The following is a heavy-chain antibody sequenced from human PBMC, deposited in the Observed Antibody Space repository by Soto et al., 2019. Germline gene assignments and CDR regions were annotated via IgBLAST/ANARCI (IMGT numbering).Heavy chain of an antibody. V-gene: IGHV3-30-3*01. CDR1: GFTFSSYA. CDR2: ISYDGSNK. J-gene: IGHJ4*02. CDR3: ARAPRNYDSSGYYYLLDY. Sequence: QVPLVESGGGVVQPGRSLRLSCAASGFTFSSYAMHWVRQAPGKGLEWVAVISYDGSNKYYADSVKGRFTISRDNSKNTLYLQMNSLRAEDTAVYYCARAPRNYDSSGYYYLLDYWGQGTLVTVSS. D-gene: IGHD3-22*01.